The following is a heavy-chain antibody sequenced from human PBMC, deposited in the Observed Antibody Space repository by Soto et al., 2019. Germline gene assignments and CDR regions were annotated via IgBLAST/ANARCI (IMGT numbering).Heavy chain of an antibody. V-gene: IGHV1-69*12. CDR1: GGTFSTYA. Sequence: QVQLVQSGVEVKKPGSSVKVSCKASGGTFSTYAINWVRQAPGQGLEWMGGIIPMFGTAKYAQRFQGRVTITADEATRTAYMELSRLGSEDTAVYYCAGVGANSYERAYWGQGTLVTVSS. CDR2: IIPMFGTA. D-gene: IGHD3-16*01. J-gene: IGHJ4*02. CDR3: AGVGANSYERAY.